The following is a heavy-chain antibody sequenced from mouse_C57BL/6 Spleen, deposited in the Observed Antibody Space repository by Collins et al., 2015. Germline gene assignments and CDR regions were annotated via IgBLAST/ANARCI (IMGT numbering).Heavy chain of an antibody. V-gene: IGHV1-80*01. J-gene: IGHJ3*01. CDR1: SSYW. Sequence: SSYWMNWVKQRPGKGLEWIGQIYPGDGDTNYNGKFKGKATLTADKSSSTAYMQLSSLTSEDSAVYFCARQESAWFAYWGQGTLVTVSA. CDR2: IYPGDGDT. CDR3: ARQESAWFAY.